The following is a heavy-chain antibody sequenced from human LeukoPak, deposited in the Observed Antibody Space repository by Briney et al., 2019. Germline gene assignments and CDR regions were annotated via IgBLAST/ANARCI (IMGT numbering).Heavy chain of an antibody. CDR1: GFTFSSYG. J-gene: IGHJ4*02. V-gene: IGHV3-33*01. Sequence: GGSLRLSCAASGFTFSSYGMHWVRQAPGKGLGGGAVMWYDGSNKYYADSVKGRFTISRDNSKNTLDLQMNSLRAEDTAVYYCARDRSYDFWSGYSTPDYWGQGTLVTVSS. D-gene: IGHD3-3*01. CDR3: ARDRSYDFWSGYSTPDY. CDR2: MWYDGSNK.